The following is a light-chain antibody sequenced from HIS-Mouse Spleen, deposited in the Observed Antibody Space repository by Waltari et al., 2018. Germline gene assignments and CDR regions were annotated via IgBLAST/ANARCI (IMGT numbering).Light chain of an antibody. CDR2: RNN. V-gene: IGLV1-47*01. J-gene: IGLJ3*02. CDR1: SSNIGRNY. Sequence: QSVLTQPPSASGTPGHRVTISCSGSSSNIGRNYIHGYQQLHGTAPKLLIYRNNQRPSGVPDRFSGSKSGTSASLAISGLRSEDEADYYCAAWDDSLSGPVFGGGTKLTVL. CDR3: AAWDDSLSGPV.